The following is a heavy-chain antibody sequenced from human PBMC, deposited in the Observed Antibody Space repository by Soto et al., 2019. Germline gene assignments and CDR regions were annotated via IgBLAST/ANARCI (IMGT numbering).Heavy chain of an antibody. D-gene: IGHD3-16*02. CDR3: ARDKFEGFYVYFGGSYRTYVGYSFDY. J-gene: IGHJ4*02. CDR1: GFTFSSYS. V-gene: IGHV3-48*01. Sequence: GGSLRLSCAASGFTFSSYSMNWVRQAPGKGLEWVSYISSSSSTIYYADSVKGRFTISRDNAKNSLYLQMNSLRAEDTAVYYYARDKFEGFYVYFGGSYRTYVGYSFDYWGQGAGVTVS. CDR2: ISSSSSTI.